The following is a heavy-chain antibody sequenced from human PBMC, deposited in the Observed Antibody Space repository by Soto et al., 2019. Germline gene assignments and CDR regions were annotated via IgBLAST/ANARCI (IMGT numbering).Heavy chain of an antibody. CDR2: IYYTGTT. CDR3: ARDGDGYNY. D-gene: IGHD5-12*01. V-gene: IGHV4-59*12. CDR1: YASINNYH. J-gene: IGHJ4*02. Sequence: SETLSLTCTVSYASINNYHWTWIRQPPGKGLEWIAYIYYTGTTNFNPSLKSRVTISMDTSKNQFSLKLRSVTAADTAVYYCARDGDGYNYWGQGTLVTVSS.